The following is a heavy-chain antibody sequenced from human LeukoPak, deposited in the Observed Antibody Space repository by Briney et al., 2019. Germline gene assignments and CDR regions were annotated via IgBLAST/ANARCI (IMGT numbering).Heavy chain of an antibody. J-gene: IGHJ4*02. CDR2: LYTGGTI. D-gene: IGHD3-10*01. CDR3: AKDPHNSGSGSHFDS. Sequence: GGPLRLSCAAPGFSVKTNYMSWVRQAPGKGLEWVSVLYTGGTIYYADSVKGRFTISKDRSKNILFLQMDSLSVEDTAVYYCAKDPHNSGSGSHFDSWGRGTLVTVSS. CDR1: GFSVKTNY. V-gene: IGHV3-66*01.